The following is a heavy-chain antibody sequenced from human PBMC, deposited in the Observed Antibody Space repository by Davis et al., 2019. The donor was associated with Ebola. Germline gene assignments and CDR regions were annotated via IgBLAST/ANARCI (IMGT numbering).Heavy chain of an antibody. J-gene: IGHJ6*02. Sequence: SETLSLTCAVSGGSISSGGYSWSWIRQPPGKGLEWIGYIYYSGSTNYNPSLKSRVTISVDTSKNQFSLKLSSVTAADTAVYYCARDQWLRGYYYGMDVWGQGTTVTVSS. CDR1: GGSISSGGYS. D-gene: IGHD5-12*01. V-gene: IGHV4-61*08. CDR2: IYYSGST. CDR3: ARDQWLRGYYYGMDV.